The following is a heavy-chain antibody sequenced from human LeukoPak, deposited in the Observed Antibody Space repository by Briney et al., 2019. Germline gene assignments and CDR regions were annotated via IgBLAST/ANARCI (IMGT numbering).Heavy chain of an antibody. D-gene: IGHD6-13*01. CDR2: ISWNSGGI. CDR3: AKDPRIAAAATPIYFDY. V-gene: IGHV3-9*01. Sequence: GGSLRLSCAASGFTLDDYAMHWVRQAPGKGLEWVSGISWNSGGIGYADSVKGRFTISRDNAKNSLYLQMNSLRAEDTALYYCAKDPRIAAAATPIYFDYWGQGTLVTVSS. CDR1: GFTLDDYA. J-gene: IGHJ4*02.